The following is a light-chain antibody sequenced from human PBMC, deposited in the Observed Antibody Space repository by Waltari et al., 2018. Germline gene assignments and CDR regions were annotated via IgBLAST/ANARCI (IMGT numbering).Light chain of an antibody. CDR1: SRDAGNYNL. Sequence: QSGLTQPASVSGPPGQSITISCPGTSRDAGNYNLVPWYQQYPGKAPKLMVYEVTKRTSGVSDRFSGSKSGNTASLTIYGLQSEDEADYYCCSYAGLGIYVFGTGTKVTVL. CDR2: EVT. J-gene: IGLJ1*01. V-gene: IGLV2-23*02. CDR3: CSYAGLGIYV.